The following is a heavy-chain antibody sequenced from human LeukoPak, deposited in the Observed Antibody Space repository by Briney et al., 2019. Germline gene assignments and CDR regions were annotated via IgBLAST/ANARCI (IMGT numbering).Heavy chain of an antibody. V-gene: IGHV4-39*01. J-gene: IGHJ5*02. CDR1: GGSISSSSYY. Sequence: SETLSLTCTVSGGSISSSSYYWGWIRQPPGKGLEWIGSIYYSGSTYYNPSLKSRVTISVDTSKNQFSLKLSSVTAADTAVYYCARHFMCSSGWPYQYNWFDPWGQGTLVTVSS. D-gene: IGHD6-19*01. CDR2: IYYSGST. CDR3: ARHFMCSSGWPYQYNWFDP.